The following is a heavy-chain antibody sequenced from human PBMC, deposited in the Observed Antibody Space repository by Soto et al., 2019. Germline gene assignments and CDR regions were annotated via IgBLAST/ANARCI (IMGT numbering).Heavy chain of an antibody. CDR2: ISAYNGNT. V-gene: IGHV1-18*01. CDR1: GYTFTSYG. Sequence: ASVKVSCKXSGYTFTSYGISWVRQAPGQGLEWMGWISAYNGNTNYAQKLQGRVTMTTDTSTSTAYMELRSLRSDDTAVYYCARDSFLVVTSGGMDVWGQGTTVTVSS. D-gene: IGHD2-21*02. J-gene: IGHJ6*02. CDR3: ARDSFLVVTSGGMDV.